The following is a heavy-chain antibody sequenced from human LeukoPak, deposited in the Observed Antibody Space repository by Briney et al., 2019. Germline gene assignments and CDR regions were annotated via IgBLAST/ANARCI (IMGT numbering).Heavy chain of an antibody. CDR3: ARRDYDILTGYYNDAFDI. J-gene: IGHJ3*02. V-gene: IGHV5-51*01. Sequence: GESLKISCKGSGYSFTSYWIGGVRQMPGKGLEWMGIIYPGDSDTRYSPSFQGQVTISADKSLSTAYLQWSSLKASDTAMYYCARRDYDILTGYYNDAFDIWGQGTMVTVSS. CDR1: GYSFTSYW. D-gene: IGHD3-9*01. CDR2: IYPGDSDT.